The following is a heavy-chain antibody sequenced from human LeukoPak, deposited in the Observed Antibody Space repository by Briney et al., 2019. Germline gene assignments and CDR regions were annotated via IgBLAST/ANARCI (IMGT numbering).Heavy chain of an antibody. CDR3: AREDYDFWSGYFRFRGATRFDP. CDR2: IKQDGSEK. V-gene: IGHV3-7*01. D-gene: IGHD3-3*01. Sequence: GGSLRLSCAASGFTFSSYWMSWVRQAPGKGLEWVANIKQDGSEKYYVDSVKGRFTISRDNAKNSLYLQMNSLRAEDTAVYYCAREDYDFWSGYFRFRGATRFDPWGQGTLVTVSS. J-gene: IGHJ5*02. CDR1: GFTFSSYW.